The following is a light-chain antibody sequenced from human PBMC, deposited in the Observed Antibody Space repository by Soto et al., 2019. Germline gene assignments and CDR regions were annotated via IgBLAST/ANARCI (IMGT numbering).Light chain of an antibody. Sequence: QSALTQPRSVSGSPGQPVTISCTGTSSDVGGYNYVSWYQQHPGKAPKLMIYDVSKRPSGVPDRFSGSKSGNTASLTISGLQAEDEADYYCCSYAGSVVFGGGTKVTVL. J-gene: IGLJ2*01. CDR1: SSDVGGYNY. CDR2: DVS. V-gene: IGLV2-11*01. CDR3: CSYAGSVV.